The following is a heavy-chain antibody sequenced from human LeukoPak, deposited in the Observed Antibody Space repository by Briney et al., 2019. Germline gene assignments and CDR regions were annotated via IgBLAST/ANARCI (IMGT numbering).Heavy chain of an antibody. CDR3: ARVYYDSSGYYP. CDR1: GYTFTSYD. D-gene: IGHD3-22*01. Sequence: ASVKVSCKASGYTFTSYDINWVRQATGQGLEWMGWMNPNSGNTGYAQKFQGRVTITRNTSISTAYMELSSLRSEDTAVYYCARVYYDSSGYYPWGQGTLVTVSS. CDR2: MNPNSGNT. J-gene: IGHJ5*02. V-gene: IGHV1-8*03.